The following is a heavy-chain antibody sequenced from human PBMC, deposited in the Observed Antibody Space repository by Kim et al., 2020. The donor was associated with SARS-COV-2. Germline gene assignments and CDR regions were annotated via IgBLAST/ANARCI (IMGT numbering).Heavy chain of an antibody. CDR3: ARDGPRPRRPETGYSSSWFPI. D-gene: IGHD6-13*01. CDR1: GFTFSSYG. J-gene: IGHJ4*02. V-gene: IGHV3-33*01. CDR2: IWYDGSNK. Sequence: GGSLRLSCAASGFTFSSYGMHWVRQAPGKGLEWVAVIWYDGSNKYYADSVKGRFTISRDNSKNTLYLQMNSLRAEDTAVYYCARDGPRPRRPETGYSSSWFPIWGQGTLVTVSS.